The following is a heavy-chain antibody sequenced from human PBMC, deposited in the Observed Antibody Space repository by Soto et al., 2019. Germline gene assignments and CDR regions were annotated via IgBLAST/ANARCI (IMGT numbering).Heavy chain of an antibody. CDR3: ATTGIAAAGTGENYYYYYGMDV. V-gene: IGHV4-39*01. CDR1: GGSISSSSYY. D-gene: IGHD6-13*01. CDR2: IYYSGST. J-gene: IGHJ6*02. Sequence: SETLSLTCTVSGGSISSSSYYWGWVRQPPGKGLEWIGSIYYSGSTYYNPSLKSRVTISVDTSKNQSSLKLSSVTAADTAVYYCATTGIAAAGTGENYYYYYGMDVWGQGTTVTVSS.